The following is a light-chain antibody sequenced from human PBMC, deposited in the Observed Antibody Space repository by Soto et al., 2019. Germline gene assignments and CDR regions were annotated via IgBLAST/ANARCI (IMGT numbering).Light chain of an antibody. J-gene: IGLJ2*01. CDR1: SSDVGGYNY. V-gene: IGLV2-14*01. Sequence: QSALTQPASVSGSPGQSITISCTGTSSDVGGYNYVSWYQQHPGKAPRLMIYDVSNRPSGFSNRFSASKSGTTASLTISGLQAEDEADYYCSSYTSSSTHVVFGGGTKLTVL. CDR3: SSYTSSSTHVV. CDR2: DVS.